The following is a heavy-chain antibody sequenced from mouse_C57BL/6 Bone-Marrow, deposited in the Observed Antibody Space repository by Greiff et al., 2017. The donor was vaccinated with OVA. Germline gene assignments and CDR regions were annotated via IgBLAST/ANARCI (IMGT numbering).Heavy chain of an antibody. CDR2: IDPSDSYT. CDR1: GYTFTSYW. V-gene: IGHV1-69*01. CDR3: ALLGRSYYFDY. D-gene: IGHD2-10*01. Sequence: QVQLQQSGAELVMPGASVKLSCKASGYTFTSYWMHWVKQRPGQGLEWIGDIDPSDSYTNYNQKFKGKSTLTVDKSSSTAYMQLRSLTSEDSAVDYCALLGRSYYFDYWGQGTTLTVSS. J-gene: IGHJ2*01.